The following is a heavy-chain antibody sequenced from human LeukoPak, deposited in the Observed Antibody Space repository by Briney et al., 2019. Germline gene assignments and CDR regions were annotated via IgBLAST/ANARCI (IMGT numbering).Heavy chain of an antibody. J-gene: IGHJ4*02. D-gene: IGHD3-22*01. CDR3: ARLEINGYYLS. Sequence: PGGSLRLSCAAPGFTVSSNYMSWVRQAPGKGLEWVSVIYSDGTTYYGDSVKGRFASSRDSSKNTLYLQMDSLRAEDTAMYYCARLEINGYYLSWGQGTLVTVSS. CDR1: GFTVSSNY. V-gene: IGHV3-53*01. CDR2: IYSDGTT.